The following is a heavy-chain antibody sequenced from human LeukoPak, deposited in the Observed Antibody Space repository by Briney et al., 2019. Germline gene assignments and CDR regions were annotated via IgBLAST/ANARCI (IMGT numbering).Heavy chain of an antibody. CDR3: VTDYGDYFDY. V-gene: IGHV5-10-1*01. D-gene: IGHD4-17*01. Sequence: GESLKISCKVSGYGLTNFWINWVRQMPGKGLEWMGRIDPSDSYSNSNPSFQGHVSLSADKSTTTAYLQWSSLKASDTAIYYCVTDYGDYFDYWGQGTLVIVSS. CDR2: IDPSDSYS. CDR1: GYGLTNFW. J-gene: IGHJ4*02.